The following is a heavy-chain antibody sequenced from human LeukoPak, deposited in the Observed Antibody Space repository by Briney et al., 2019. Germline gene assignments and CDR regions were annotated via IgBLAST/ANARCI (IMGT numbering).Heavy chain of an antibody. J-gene: IGHJ4*02. V-gene: IGHV3-66*01. D-gene: IGHD6-25*01. CDR3: ARVVRLGTYYYFDC. CDR1: GFTFSSYA. CDR2: IYSGGST. Sequence: GGSLRLSCAASGFTFSSYAMSWVRQAPGKGLEWVSIIYSGGSTYYADSVKGRFTISRDNSKNTLYLQMNSLRAEDTAVYYCARVVRLGTYYYFDCWGQGTLVTVSS.